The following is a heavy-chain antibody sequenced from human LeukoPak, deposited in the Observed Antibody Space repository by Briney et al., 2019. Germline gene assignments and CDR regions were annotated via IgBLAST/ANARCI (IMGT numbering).Heavy chain of an antibody. CDR1: GYTFTSYG. Sequence: ASVKVSCKASGYTFTSYGISWVRQAPEQGLEWMGWISAYNGNTNYAQKLQGRVTMTTDTSTSTAYMELRSLRSDDTAVYYCARDHDIVVVPAATPFDYWGQGTLVTVSS. J-gene: IGHJ4*02. V-gene: IGHV1-18*01. D-gene: IGHD2-2*01. CDR2: ISAYNGNT. CDR3: ARDHDIVVVPAATPFDY.